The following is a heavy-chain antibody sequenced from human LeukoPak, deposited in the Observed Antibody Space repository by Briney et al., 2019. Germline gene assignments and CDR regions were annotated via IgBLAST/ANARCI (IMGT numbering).Heavy chain of an antibody. V-gene: IGHV3-30*18. CDR3: AKGIYDILTGPGY. D-gene: IGHD3-9*01. J-gene: IGHJ4*02. CDR2: VSYDGSNK. CDR1: GFTFSSYG. Sequence: PGGSLRLSCAASGFTFSSYGMHWVRQAPGKGLEWVAVVSYDGSNKYYADSVKGRFTISRDNSKNTLYLQMNSLRAEDTAVYYCAKGIYDILTGPGYWGQGTLVTVSS.